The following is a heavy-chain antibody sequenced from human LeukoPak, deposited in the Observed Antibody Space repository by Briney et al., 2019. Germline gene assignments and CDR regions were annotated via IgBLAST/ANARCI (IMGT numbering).Heavy chain of an antibody. CDR1: GGSIRSYY. V-gene: IGHV4-59*01. CDR2: IYDSGAT. CDR3: ARVGDHGDYVYLDY. D-gene: IGHD4-17*01. J-gene: IGHJ4*02. Sequence: SETLSLTCTVSGGSIRSYYWTWIRRPPGKGLEWIGYIYDSGATNYNPSLKSRVTISVDTSKNQFSLKLSFVTAADTAVYFCARVGDHGDYVYLDYWGQGSLVTVSS.